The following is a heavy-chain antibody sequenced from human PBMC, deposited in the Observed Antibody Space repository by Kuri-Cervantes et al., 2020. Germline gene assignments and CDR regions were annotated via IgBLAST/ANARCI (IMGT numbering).Heavy chain of an antibody. CDR2: IKQDGSEK. V-gene: IGHV3-7*02. J-gene: IGHJ3*02. D-gene: IGHD6-13*01. CDR1: GFTFSSYW. Sequence: GESLKISCAASGFTFSSYWMSWVRQAPGKGLEWVANIKQDGSEKYYVDSVKGRFTISRDNAKSSLYLQMNSLRAEDTAVYYCATSAYSSSPASFDIWGQGTMVTVSS. CDR3: ATSAYSSSPASFDI.